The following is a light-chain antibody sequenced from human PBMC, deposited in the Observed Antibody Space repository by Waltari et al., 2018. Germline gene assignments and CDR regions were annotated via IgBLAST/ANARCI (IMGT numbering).Light chain of an antibody. J-gene: IGKJ1*01. CDR1: QDISSA. Sequence: EIQMTQSPSSVSASVGDRVTLTCRAGQDISSALAWYQQKPGQAPNLLIYAVSSLQSGVPSRFSGSGSGTDFTLTISNLQPADVATYFCQQGASFPHTFGQGTKVEIK. CDR3: QQGASFPHT. V-gene: IGKV1-12*01. CDR2: AVS.